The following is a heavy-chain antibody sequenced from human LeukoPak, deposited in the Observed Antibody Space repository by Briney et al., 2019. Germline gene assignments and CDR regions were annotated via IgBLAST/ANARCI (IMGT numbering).Heavy chain of an antibody. Sequence: GGSLRLSCAASGFTFSSYSMNWVRQAPGTGLEWVAFIRSDGSNKNYADSVKGRFTISRDNSKNTLYLQMNSLRPDDTAVYYCAKDYSKPSYYGSGTYYRPNWFDPWGQGTLVTVSS. CDR2: IRSDGSNK. CDR3: AKDYSKPSYYGSGTYYRPNWFDP. CDR1: GFTFSSYS. V-gene: IGHV3-30*02. J-gene: IGHJ5*02. D-gene: IGHD3-10*01.